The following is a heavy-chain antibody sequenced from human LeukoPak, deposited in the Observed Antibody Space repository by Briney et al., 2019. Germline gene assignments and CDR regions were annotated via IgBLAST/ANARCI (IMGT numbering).Heavy chain of an antibody. V-gene: IGHV3-48*03. CDR2: ISSSGSTI. CDR1: GFTFSSYA. Sequence: GGSLRLSCAASGFTFSSYAMNWVRQAPGKGLEWVSYISSSGSTIYYADSVKGRFTISRDNAKNSLYLQMNSLRAEDTAVYYCAELSITMIGGVWGKGTTVTISS. J-gene: IGHJ6*04. CDR3: AELSITMIGGV. D-gene: IGHD3-10*02.